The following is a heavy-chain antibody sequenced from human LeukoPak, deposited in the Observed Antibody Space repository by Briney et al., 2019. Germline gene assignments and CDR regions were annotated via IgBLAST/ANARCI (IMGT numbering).Heavy chain of an antibody. CDR3: ARAPPRFRPNRYCSSTSCYVAHFQH. CDR1: GGSFSGYY. V-gene: IGHV4-34*01. CDR2: INHSGST. Sequence: PSETLSLTCAVYGGSFSGYYWSWIRQPPGKGLEWIGEINHSGSTNYNTSLKSRVTIPVDTSKNQFSLKLSSVTAADTAVYYCARAPPRFRPNRYCSSTSCYVAHFQHWGQGTLVTVSS. J-gene: IGHJ1*01. D-gene: IGHD2-2*01.